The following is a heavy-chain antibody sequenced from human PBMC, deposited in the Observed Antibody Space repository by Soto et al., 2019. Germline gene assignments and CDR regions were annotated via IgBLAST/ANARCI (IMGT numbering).Heavy chain of an antibody. CDR1: GFTVSSNY. V-gene: IGHV3-66*01. Sequence: EVQLVESGGGLVQPGGSLRLSCAASGFTVSSNYISWVRQAPGKGLEWVSVIYSGGSTYYADSVKGRFTISRDNSKNTLYLQMNSLGAEDTAVYYCARDRHYGDGEALAYWGQGTLVTVSS. D-gene: IGHD4-17*01. CDR2: IYSGGST. CDR3: ARDRHYGDGEALAY. J-gene: IGHJ4*02.